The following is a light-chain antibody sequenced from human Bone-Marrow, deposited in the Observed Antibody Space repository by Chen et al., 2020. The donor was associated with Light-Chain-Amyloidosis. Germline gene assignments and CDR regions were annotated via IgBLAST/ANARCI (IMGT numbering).Light chain of an antibody. CDR3: QQYNSYSFT. J-gene: IGKJ3*01. V-gene: IGKV1-5*01. CDR1: QSISSW. Sequence: DIQMTQSPSTLSASVGDRVTITCRASQSISSWLAWYQQKPGKAPKLLIYDASSLESGDPSRFSGRGSGTEFTLTISSLQPDDFGTYYCQQYNSYSFTFGPGTKVDIK. CDR2: DAS.